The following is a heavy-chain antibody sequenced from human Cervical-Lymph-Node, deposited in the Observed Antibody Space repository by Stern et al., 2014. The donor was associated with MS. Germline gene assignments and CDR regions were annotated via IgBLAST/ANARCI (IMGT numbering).Heavy chain of an antibody. CDR2: ISSSSSYI. J-gene: IGHJ4*02. D-gene: IGHD1-1*01. CDR1: GFTFSSYS. V-gene: IGHV3-21*01. Sequence: EVQMEESGGGLVKLGGSLRLSCAASGFTFSSYSMNWVRQAPGKGLEWVSSISSSSSYIYYADSVKGRFTISRDNAKNSLYLQMNSLRAEDTAVYYCARDRRYINPLFDYWGQGTLVTVSS. CDR3: ARDRRYINPLFDY.